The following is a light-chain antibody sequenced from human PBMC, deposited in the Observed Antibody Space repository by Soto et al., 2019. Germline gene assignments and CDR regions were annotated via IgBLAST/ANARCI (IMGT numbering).Light chain of an antibody. V-gene: IGKV1-8*01. Sequence: AIRMTQSPSSLSASTGDRVTITCQASQGISSYLAWYQQKPGKAPKLLIYAASTLQSGVPSRFSGSGSGTDFTLTISCLQSEDFATYYCQQYYSYPLWTFGQGTKVEIK. J-gene: IGKJ1*01. CDR1: QGISSY. CDR3: QQYYSYPLWT. CDR2: AAS.